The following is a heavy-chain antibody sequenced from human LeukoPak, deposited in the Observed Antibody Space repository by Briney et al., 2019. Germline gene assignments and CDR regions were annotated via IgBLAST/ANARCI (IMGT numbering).Heavy chain of an antibody. CDR2: IYGSGNT. CDR1: GGSISTYY. J-gene: IGHJ3*01. Sequence: PSETLSLTCTVSGGSISTYYWSLIRQPARKGREWIGRIYGSGNTNYNPDLKSRVTMSLDTSKNQFSLRLTSVTAADTAVYYCAREYSSSSGKNSFDVWGQGTMVTVSS. CDR3: AREYSSSSGKNSFDV. D-gene: IGHD6-6*01. V-gene: IGHV4-4*07.